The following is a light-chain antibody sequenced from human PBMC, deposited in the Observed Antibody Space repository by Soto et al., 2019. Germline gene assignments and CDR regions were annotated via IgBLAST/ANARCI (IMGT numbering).Light chain of an antibody. V-gene: IGLV2-14*01. CDR2: EVS. Sequence: QPVLTQPASVSGSPGQSITISCTGTSSDGGGYNYVSWYQQHPGKAPKLMIYEVSNRPSGVSNRFSGSKSGNTASLTISGLQAEDEADYYCSSYTSSSTPYVFGTGTKVTVL. CDR1: SSDGGGYNY. CDR3: SSYTSSSTPYV. J-gene: IGLJ1*01.